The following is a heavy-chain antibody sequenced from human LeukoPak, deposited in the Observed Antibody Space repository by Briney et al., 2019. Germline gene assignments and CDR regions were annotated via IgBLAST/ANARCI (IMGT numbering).Heavy chain of an antibody. D-gene: IGHD4-17*01. Sequence: ATVKVSCKASGYTFTSYYMHWVRQAPGQGLEWVGIINPSGGSTSYAQQFQGRVTITTDTSTSTIYMELSSMRSEDTAVYYSAGYYGEGAFDDWGQGTLVTVSS. J-gene: IGHJ4*02. CDR2: INPSGGST. CDR3: AGYYGEGAFDD. V-gene: IGHV1-46*01. CDR1: GYTFTSYY.